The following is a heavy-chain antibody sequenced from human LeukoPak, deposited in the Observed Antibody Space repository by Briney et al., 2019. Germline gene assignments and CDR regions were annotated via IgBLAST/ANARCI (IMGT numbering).Heavy chain of an antibody. Sequence: GSLRLSCAASGFTFDDYAMHWVRQAPGKGLEWVSSISSSSSYIYYADSVKGRFTISRDNAKNSLYLQMNSLRAEDTAVYYCARRAVAPAAFDIWGQGTMVTVSS. CDR3: ARRAVAPAAFDI. CDR1: GFTFDDYA. J-gene: IGHJ3*02. V-gene: IGHV3-21*01. CDR2: ISSSSSYI. D-gene: IGHD6-19*01.